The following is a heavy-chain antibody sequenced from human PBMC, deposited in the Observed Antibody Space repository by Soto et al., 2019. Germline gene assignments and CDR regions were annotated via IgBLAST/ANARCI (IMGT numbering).Heavy chain of an antibody. Sequence: ASVKVSCKVSGYTLTELSMHWVRQAPGKGLEWMGGFDPEDGETIYARKFQGRVTMTEDTSTDAAYMELSSLRSEDTAVYYCATGRNIVVVPGHPPRVRIDAFDIWGQGTMVTVSS. D-gene: IGHD2-2*01. CDR1: GYTLTELS. V-gene: IGHV1-24*01. CDR2: FDPEDGET. CDR3: ATGRNIVVVPGHPPRVRIDAFDI. J-gene: IGHJ3*02.